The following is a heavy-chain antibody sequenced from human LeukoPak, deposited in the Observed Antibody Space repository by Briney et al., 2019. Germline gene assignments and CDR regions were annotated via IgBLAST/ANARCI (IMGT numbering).Heavy chain of an antibody. CDR2: INPSGGST. D-gene: IGHD3-9*01. V-gene: IGHV1-46*01. J-gene: IGHJ4*02. Sequence: WASVKVSCKASGYTFTSYYMHWVRQAPGQGLEWMGIINPSGGSTSYAQKFQGRVTMTTDTSTSTAYMELRSLRSDDTAVYYCASSRQDILTGYFGIGVDYWGQGTLVTVSS. CDR3: ASSRQDILTGYFGIGVDY. CDR1: GYTFTSYY.